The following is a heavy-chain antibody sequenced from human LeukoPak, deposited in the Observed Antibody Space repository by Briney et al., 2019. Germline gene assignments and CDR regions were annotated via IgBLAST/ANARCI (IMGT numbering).Heavy chain of an antibody. J-gene: IGHJ4*02. CDR1: GASISSYY. CDR2: IHTSGST. V-gene: IGHV4-4*07. Sequence: PSETLSLTCAVSGASISSYYWTWIRQPAGKGLEWIGRIHTSGSTNHNPSLKSRVTMSVDTSNNQFSLKLSSVTAADTAVYYCARETEVPGGRSWGFWGQGTLVTVSS. D-gene: IGHD6-19*01. CDR3: ARETEVPGGRSWGF.